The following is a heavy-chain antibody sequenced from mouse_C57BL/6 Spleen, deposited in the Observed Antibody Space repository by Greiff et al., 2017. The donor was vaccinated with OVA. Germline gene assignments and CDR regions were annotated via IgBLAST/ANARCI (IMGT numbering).Heavy chain of an antibody. D-gene: IGHD3-2*02. CDR2: IDPSDSYT. Sequence: QVQLQQPGAELVMPGASVKLSCKASGYTFTSYWMHWVKQRPGQGLEWIGEIDPSDSYTNYNQKFKGKSTLTVDKSSSTAYMQLSSLTSEDSAVYYCARRSDSSGWADDWGQGTTLTVSS. CDR1: GYTFTSYW. V-gene: IGHV1-69*01. J-gene: IGHJ2*01. CDR3: ARRSDSSGWADD.